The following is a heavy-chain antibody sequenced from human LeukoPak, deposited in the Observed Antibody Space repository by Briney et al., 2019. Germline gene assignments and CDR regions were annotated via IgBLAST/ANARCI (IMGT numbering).Heavy chain of an antibody. CDR2: VYHSGST. Sequence: SETLSLTCTVSGYSISSGYYWGWIRQPPGKGLEWIGSVYHSGSTYYNPSLKSRVTISVDTSKNHFSLKLSSVTAADTAVYYCAREGKAVVVPAAEDIWGQGTMVTVSS. D-gene: IGHD2-2*01. J-gene: IGHJ3*02. CDR1: GYSISSGYY. CDR3: AREGKAVVVPAAEDI. V-gene: IGHV4-38-2*02.